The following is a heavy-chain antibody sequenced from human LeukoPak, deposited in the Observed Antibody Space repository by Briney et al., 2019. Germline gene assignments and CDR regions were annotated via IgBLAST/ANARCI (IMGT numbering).Heavy chain of an antibody. J-gene: IGHJ3*02. CDR2: IYSGGST. D-gene: IGHD2-21*02. Sequence: GGSLRLSCAASGFTVSSNYMSWVRQAPGKGLEWVSVIYSGGSTYYADSVKGRFTISRDNSKNTLYLQMNSLRAEDTAVYYCARASGVYCGGDCYSGDAFDIWGQGTMVTVSS. CDR1: GFTVSSNY. V-gene: IGHV3-53*01. CDR3: ARASGVYCGGDCYSGDAFDI.